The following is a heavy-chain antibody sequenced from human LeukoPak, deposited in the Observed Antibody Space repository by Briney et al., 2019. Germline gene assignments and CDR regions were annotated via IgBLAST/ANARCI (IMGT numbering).Heavy chain of an antibody. Sequence: PSETLSLTCSVSGGSISSADYYWSWIRQPPGKGLEWIGYIFYSGSTDYNPSLKSRVAISVDTSKNPFSLRLTSVTAADTAVYYCARLKPYSSTSAYYFDYWGQGTLVTVSS. J-gene: IGHJ4*02. D-gene: IGHD6-13*01. CDR3: ARLKPYSSTSAYYFDY. CDR2: IFYSGST. V-gene: IGHV4-30-4*01. CDR1: GGSISSADYY.